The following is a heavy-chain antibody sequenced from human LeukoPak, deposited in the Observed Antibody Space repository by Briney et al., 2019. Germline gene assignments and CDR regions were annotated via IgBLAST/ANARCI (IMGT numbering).Heavy chain of an antibody. Sequence: PGGSLRLSCSASGFTFSSYAMNWVRQAPGKGLEWVSSISNSKNYIYYADSVKGRFTISRDNAKNSLYLQMNSLRAEDTAVYYCARLISGALDYWGQGTLVTVSS. CDR1: GFTFSSYA. D-gene: IGHD3-10*01. J-gene: IGHJ4*02. CDR3: ARLISGALDY. V-gene: IGHV3-21*01. CDR2: ISNSKNYI.